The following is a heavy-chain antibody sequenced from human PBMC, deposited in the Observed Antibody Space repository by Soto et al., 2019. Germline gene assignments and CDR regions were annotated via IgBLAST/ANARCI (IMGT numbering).Heavy chain of an antibody. CDR2: IWYDGSNK. CDR3: ARVGSRWSFDY. J-gene: IGHJ4*02. D-gene: IGHD6-13*01. CDR1: GFTFSSYG. V-gene: IGHV3-33*01. Sequence: QAQLVESGGGVVQPGRSLRLSCAASGFTFSSYGMHWVRQAPGKGLEWVAIIWYDGSNKYYADSVKGRFTISRDSSKNTLYLQMNSLIAEDTAVDYCARVGSRWSFDYWGQGTLVTVSS.